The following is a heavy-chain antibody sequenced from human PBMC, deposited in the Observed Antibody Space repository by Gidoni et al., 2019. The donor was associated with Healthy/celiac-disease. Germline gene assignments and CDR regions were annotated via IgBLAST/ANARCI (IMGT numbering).Heavy chain of an antibody. Sequence: QVPLQQWGAGLLKPSETLSLTCAVSGGSFSAYYWSWIRLPPGKGLEWIGEINHSGSTNYNPSLKSRVTTSVDTSKNQFSLKLSSVTAADTAVYYCARGGGFGELFASFDYWGQGTLVTVSS. CDR1: GGSFSAYY. D-gene: IGHD3-10*01. CDR2: INHSGST. V-gene: IGHV4-34*02. CDR3: ARGGGFGELFASFDY. J-gene: IGHJ4*02.